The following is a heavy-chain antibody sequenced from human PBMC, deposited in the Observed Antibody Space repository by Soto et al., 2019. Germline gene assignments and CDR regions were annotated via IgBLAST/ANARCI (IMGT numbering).Heavy chain of an antibody. CDR3: ARENYGSGYYYYYMDV. CDR1: GGSFSGYY. Sequence: SETLSLTCAVYGGSFSGYYWSWIRQPPGKGLEWIGEINHSGSTTYNPSLKSRVTISVDTSKNQFSLKLSSVTAADTAVYYCARENYGSGYYYYYMDVWGKGTTVTVSS. D-gene: IGHD3-10*01. J-gene: IGHJ6*03. V-gene: IGHV4-34*01. CDR2: INHSGST.